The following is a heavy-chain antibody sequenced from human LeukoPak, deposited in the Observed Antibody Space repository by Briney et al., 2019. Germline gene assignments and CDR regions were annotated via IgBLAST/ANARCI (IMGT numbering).Heavy chain of an antibody. CDR2: ISIISTTI. D-gene: IGHD4-17*01. CDR1: GFTFSSYH. V-gene: IGHV3-48*04. CDR3: ARDLAVTRIYYYYYMDV. J-gene: IGHJ6*03. Sequence: GGSLRLSCAASGFTFSSYHMTWVRQAPGKGLEWISYISIISTTIYYADSVKGRFTISRDNAKNSLYLQMNSLRAEDTAVYYCARDLAVTRIYYYYYMDVWGKGTTVTVSS.